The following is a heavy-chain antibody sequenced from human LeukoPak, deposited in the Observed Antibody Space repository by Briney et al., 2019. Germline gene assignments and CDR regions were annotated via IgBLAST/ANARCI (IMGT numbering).Heavy chain of an antibody. CDR1: GYTLRELS. J-gene: IGHJ6*03. Sequence: ASVKVSCKVSGYTLRELSMHWVRQVPAKGLQWMGVFDPEDGDSIIAQKFQGRLTMTEDTSTDTAYMELSRLTSEITAMYYCATGHCNTSSCYYYYMDVWGKGTTVTVSS. D-gene: IGHD2/OR15-2a*01. CDR3: ATGHCNTSSCYYYYMDV. CDR2: FDPEDGDS. V-gene: IGHV1-24*01.